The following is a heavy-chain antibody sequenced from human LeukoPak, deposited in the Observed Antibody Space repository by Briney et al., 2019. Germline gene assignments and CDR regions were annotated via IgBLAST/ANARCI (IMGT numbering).Heavy chain of an antibody. Sequence: TLSLTCTVSGGSISSGSYYWSWIRQPAGKGLEWIGRIYTSGSTNYNPSLKSRVTISVDTSKNQFSLKLSSVTAADTAVYYCARRVAAAVDDAFDIWGQGTMVTVSS. CDR3: ARRVAAAVDDAFDI. CDR1: GGSISSGSYY. CDR2: IYTSGST. D-gene: IGHD6-13*01. J-gene: IGHJ3*02. V-gene: IGHV4-61*02.